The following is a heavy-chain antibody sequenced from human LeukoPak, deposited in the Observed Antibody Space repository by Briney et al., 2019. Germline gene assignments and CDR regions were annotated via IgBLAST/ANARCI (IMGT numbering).Heavy chain of an antibody. CDR3: ARLIAAAGTENWFDP. J-gene: IGHJ5*02. Sequence: PSETLSLTCTVSGGSISSGSYYWSWIRQPAGKGLEWIGRIYTSGSTNYNPSLKSRVTISIDTSKNQFALKLSSVTAADTAVYYCARLIAAAGTENWFDPWGQGTLVTVSS. CDR1: GGSISSGSYY. D-gene: IGHD6-13*01. CDR2: IYTSGST. V-gene: IGHV4-61*02.